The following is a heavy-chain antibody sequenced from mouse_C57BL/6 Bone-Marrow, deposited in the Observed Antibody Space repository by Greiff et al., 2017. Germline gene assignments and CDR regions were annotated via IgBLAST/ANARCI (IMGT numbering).Heavy chain of an antibody. J-gene: IGHJ2*01. CDR2: IDPSDSYT. Sequence: QVQLQQPGAELVMPGASVKLSCKASGYTFTSYWMHWVKQRPGQGLEWIGEIDPSDSYTNYNQKFKVKSKLTVYKSSSTAYMQLSSLTSEDYAVYYCAREGLRRGFDYWGQGTTLTVSS. D-gene: IGHD2-4*01. CDR1: GYTFTSYW. CDR3: AREGLRRGFDY. V-gene: IGHV1-69*01.